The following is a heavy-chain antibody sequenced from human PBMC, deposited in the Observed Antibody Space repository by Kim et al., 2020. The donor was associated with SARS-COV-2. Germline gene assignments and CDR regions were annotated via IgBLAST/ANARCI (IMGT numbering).Heavy chain of an antibody. CDR1: GGSFSGYY. CDR2: INHSGST. CDR3: ARGPDIVVVPQMAYYFDY. D-gene: IGHD2-2*01. V-gene: IGHV4-34*01. J-gene: IGHJ4*01. Sequence: SETLSLTCAVYGGSFSGYYWSWIRQPPGKGLEWIGEINHSGSTNYNPSLKSRVTISVDTSKNQFSLKLSSVTAADTAVYYCARGPDIVVVPQMAYYFDY.